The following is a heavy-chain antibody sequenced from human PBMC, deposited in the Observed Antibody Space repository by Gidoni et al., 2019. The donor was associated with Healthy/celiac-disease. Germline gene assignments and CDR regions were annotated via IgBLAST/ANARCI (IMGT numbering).Heavy chain of an antibody. D-gene: IGHD5-12*01. Sequence: QVQLQQWGAGLLKPSETLSLTCPVDGGSFSGYYWSWIRQPPGKGLEWIGEINHSGSTNYNPSLKSRVTISVDTSKNQFSLKLSSVTAADTAVYYCAAGGYESPAYWGQGTLVTVSS. V-gene: IGHV4-34*01. CDR2: INHSGST. CDR1: GGSFSGYY. CDR3: AAGGYESPAY. J-gene: IGHJ4*02.